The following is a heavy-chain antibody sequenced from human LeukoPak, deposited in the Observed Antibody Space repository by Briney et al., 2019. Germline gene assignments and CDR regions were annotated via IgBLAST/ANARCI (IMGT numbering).Heavy chain of an antibody. CDR2: INPSGGST. V-gene: IGHV1-46*01. Sequence: ASVKVSCKASGYTFTSYYMHWVRQAPGQGLEWMGIINPSGGSTSYAQKFQGRVTMTRDMSTSTVYMELSSLRSEDTAVYHCARDCGSGIAVAQPAYYFDYWGQGTLVTVSS. J-gene: IGHJ4*02. CDR1: GYTFTSYY. D-gene: IGHD6-19*01. CDR3: ARDCGSGIAVAQPAYYFDY.